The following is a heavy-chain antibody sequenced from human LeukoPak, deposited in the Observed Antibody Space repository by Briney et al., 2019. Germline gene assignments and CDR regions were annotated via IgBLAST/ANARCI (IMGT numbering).Heavy chain of an antibody. V-gene: IGHV3-66*01. CDR1: GFTVSSNY. D-gene: IGHD2/OR15-2a*01. CDR2: IYSGGST. J-gene: IGHJ3*02. CDR3: ARVSRVSSTAFDI. Sequence: PGGSLRLSCAASGFTVSSNYMSWVRQAPGKGLEWVSVIYSGGSTYYADSVKGRFTISRDNAKNSLYLQMNSLRAEDTAVYYCARVSRVSSTAFDIWGQGTMVTVSS.